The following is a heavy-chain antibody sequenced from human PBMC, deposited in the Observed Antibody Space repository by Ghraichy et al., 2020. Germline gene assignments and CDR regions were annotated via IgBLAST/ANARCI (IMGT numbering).Heavy chain of an antibody. V-gene: IGHV3-7*01. J-gene: IGHJ5*02. D-gene: IGHD2-21*01. CDR2: IKQDGSQR. CDR1: GFTFSSHW. Sequence: GGSLRLSCAASGFTFSSHWMTWVRQAPGKGLEWVANIKQDGSQRLYVDSVKGRFTVSRDNARNSLFLKMDSLRAEDTAIYYCARDAMFVLDTWGKGSLVTVSS. CDR3: ARDAMFVLDT.